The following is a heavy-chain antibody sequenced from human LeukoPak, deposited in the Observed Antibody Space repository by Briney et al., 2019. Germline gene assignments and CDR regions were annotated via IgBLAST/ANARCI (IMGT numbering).Heavy chain of an antibody. CDR2: FDPEDGET. V-gene: IGHV1-24*01. CDR1: GYTLTELS. CDR3: ATVGGGDLSTLYYFDY. Sequence: ASVKVSCKVPGYTLTELSMHWVRQAPGKGLEWMGGFDPEDGETIYAQKFQGRVTMTEDTSTDTAYMELSSLRSEDTAVYYCATVGGGDLSTLYYFDYWGQGTLVTVSS. D-gene: IGHD2-21*02. J-gene: IGHJ4*02.